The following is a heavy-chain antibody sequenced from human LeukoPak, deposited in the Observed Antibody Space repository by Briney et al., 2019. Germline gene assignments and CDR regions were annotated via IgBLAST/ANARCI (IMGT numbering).Heavy chain of an antibody. CDR2: ISDGGDTT. Sequence: GGSLRLSCAASGFTFSNNGMTWIRQAPGKGMEWVTGISDGGDTTYDAGSVKGRFTVSRDNSKNILYLQMNSLRAEDTAIYYCAKTQGFFDHWGQGSLVTVSS. CDR3: AKTQGFFDH. V-gene: IGHV3-23*01. J-gene: IGHJ4*02. CDR1: GFTFSNNG.